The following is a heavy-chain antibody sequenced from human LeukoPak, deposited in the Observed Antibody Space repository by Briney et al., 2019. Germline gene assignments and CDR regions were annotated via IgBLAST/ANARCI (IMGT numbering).Heavy chain of an antibody. CDR1: GGSVSSGSYY. CDR2: IYYSGST. CDR3: AREYYYGSGSYPYFDY. D-gene: IGHD3-10*01. V-gene: IGHV4-61*01. Sequence: PSETLSLTCSVSGGSVSSGSYYWSWIRQPQGKGLEWIGYIYYSGSTNYNPSLKRRVTISVDTSKNQFSLKLSSVTAADTAVYYCAREYYYGSGSYPYFDYWGQGTLVTVSS. J-gene: IGHJ4*02.